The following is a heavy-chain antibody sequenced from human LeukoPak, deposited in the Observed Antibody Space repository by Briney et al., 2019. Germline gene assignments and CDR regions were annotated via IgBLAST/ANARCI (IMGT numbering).Heavy chain of an antibody. Sequence: GSLRLSCAASGFTVSSNYMSWVRQAPGKGLEWVSTLYSAGGTNYADSVKGRFTISRDNSKNTLYLQMNSLRAEDTAVYYCATDIAVAGTWSFGYWGQGTLVTVSS. CDR2: LYSAGGT. J-gene: IGHJ4*02. V-gene: IGHV3-66*01. D-gene: IGHD6-19*01. CDR3: ATDIAVAGTWSFGY. CDR1: GFTVSSNY.